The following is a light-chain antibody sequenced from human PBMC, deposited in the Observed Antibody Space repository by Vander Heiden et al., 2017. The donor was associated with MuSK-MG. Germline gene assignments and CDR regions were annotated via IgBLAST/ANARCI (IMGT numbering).Light chain of an antibody. CDR3: CSYTDSKTLEGWV. Sequence: QSALTQPASVSGSPGQSPTISCTGTSSDVGGYNYVSWFQQHPDKAPQLLIFDVTNRPSGIPTRFSGSKSGNTAFPTISGLQPEDEADYYCCSYTDSKTLEGWVFGGGTKLTVL. J-gene: IGLJ3*02. CDR2: DVT. CDR1: SSDVGGYNY. V-gene: IGLV2-14*03.